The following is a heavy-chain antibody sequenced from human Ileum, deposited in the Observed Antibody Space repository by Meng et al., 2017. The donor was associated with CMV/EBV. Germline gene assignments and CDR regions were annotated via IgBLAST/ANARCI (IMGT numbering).Heavy chain of an antibody. V-gene: IGHV3-23*01. D-gene: IGHD3-3*01. CDR1: GFTFSSYA. CDR3: ASRGFQGYDFWSGTHYGMDV. CDR2: ISGSGGST. J-gene: IGHJ6*02. Sequence: GESLKISCAASGFTFSSYAMSWVRQAPGKGLEWVSAISGSGGSTYYADSVKGRFTISRDNSKNPLYLQMNSLRAEDTAVYYCASRGFQGYDFWSGTHYGMDVWGQGTTVTVSS.